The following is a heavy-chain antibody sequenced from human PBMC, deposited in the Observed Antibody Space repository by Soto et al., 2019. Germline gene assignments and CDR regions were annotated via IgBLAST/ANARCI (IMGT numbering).Heavy chain of an antibody. J-gene: IGHJ4*02. CDR1: GFTFSSYS. CDR3: ARQKDGVVNVLAFEY. D-gene: IGHD3-3*01. CDR2: ISSSSSYI. V-gene: IGHV3-21*01. Sequence: GGSLRLSCAASGFTFSSYSMNWVRQAPGKGLEWVSSISSSSSYIYYADSVKGRFTISRDNAKNSLYLQMNSLRAEDTAVYYCARQKDGVVNVLAFEYWGQGTLVTVSS.